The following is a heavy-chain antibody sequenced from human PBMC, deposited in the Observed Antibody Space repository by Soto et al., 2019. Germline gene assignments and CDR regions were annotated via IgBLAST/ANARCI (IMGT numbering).Heavy chain of an antibody. CDR2: IIPIFGTA. CDR1: GGTFSSYA. CDR3: AILLKAAAGTRWNGMDV. D-gene: IGHD6-13*01. Sequence: QVQLVQSGAEVKKPESSVKVSCKASGGTFSSYAISWVRQAPGQGLEWMGGIIPIFGTANYAQKFQGRVTITADESTSTAYMGLSSLRSEDTAVYYCAILLKAAAGTRWNGMDVWGQGTTVTVSS. V-gene: IGHV1-69*01. J-gene: IGHJ6*02.